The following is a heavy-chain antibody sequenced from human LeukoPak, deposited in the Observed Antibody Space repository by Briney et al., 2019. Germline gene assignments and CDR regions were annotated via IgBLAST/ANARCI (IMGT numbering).Heavy chain of an antibody. J-gene: IGHJ4*02. D-gene: IGHD1-1*01. CDR3: ARVPRYNWNDGKFDY. V-gene: IGHV1-8*01. CDR2: MNPNSGNT. CDR1: GYTFTSYD. Sequence: GASVKVSCKASGYTFTSYDINWVRQATGQGLEWMGWMNPNSGNTGYAQKLQGRVTMTRNTSISTAYMELSRLRSDDTAVYYCARVPRYNWNDGKFDYWGQGTLVTVSS.